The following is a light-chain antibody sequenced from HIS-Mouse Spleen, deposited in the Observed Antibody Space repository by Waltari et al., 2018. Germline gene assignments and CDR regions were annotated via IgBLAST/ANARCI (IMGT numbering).Light chain of an antibody. CDR2: EFS. V-gene: IGLV2-18*02. Sequence: QSALTQPPSVSGSPGQSVTISCTGTSSDVGSYNRVSWYQQPPGTAPKLMIYEFSNRPSGVPDRFSGSKSGNTASLTISGLQAEDEADYYCSSYTSSSTVFGTGTKVTVL. J-gene: IGLJ1*01. CDR3: SSYTSSSTV. CDR1: SSDVGSYNR.